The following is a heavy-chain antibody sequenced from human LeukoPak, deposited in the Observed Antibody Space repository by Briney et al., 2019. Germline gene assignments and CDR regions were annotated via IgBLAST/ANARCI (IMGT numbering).Heavy chain of an antibody. J-gene: IGHJ6*03. CDR1: GYTFTGYY. Sequence: ASVKVSCKASGYTFTGYYMHWVRQAPGQGLEWMGWINPNSGGTNYAQKFQGRVTMTRVTSISTAYMELSRLRSDDTAVYYCARGGPGIAAAGEYYYYYMDVWGKGTTVTVSS. CDR3: ARGGPGIAAAGEYYYYYMDV. V-gene: IGHV1-2*02. D-gene: IGHD6-13*01. CDR2: INPNSGGT.